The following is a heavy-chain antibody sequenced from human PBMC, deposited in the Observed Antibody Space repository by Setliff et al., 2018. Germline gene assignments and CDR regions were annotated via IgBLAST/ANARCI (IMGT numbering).Heavy chain of an antibody. CDR2: ISHSGST. Sequence: PSETLSLTCAVYGGSFNVYFWSWIRQPPGKGLEWIGEISHSGSTNYNPSLKSRVTMSVDKSKNQFSLNLSSVTAADTAVYYCARDNRARHYMDVWGKGTTVTVSS. CDR1: GGSFNVYF. CDR3: ARDNRARHYMDV. J-gene: IGHJ6*03. V-gene: IGHV4-34*01. D-gene: IGHD3-10*01.